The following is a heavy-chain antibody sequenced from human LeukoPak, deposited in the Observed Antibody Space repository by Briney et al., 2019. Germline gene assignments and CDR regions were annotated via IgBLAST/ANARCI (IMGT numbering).Heavy chain of an antibody. CDR3: ARERERGYSGYVFDY. J-gene: IGHJ4*02. CDR2: IIPIFGTA. V-gene: IGHV1-69*01. CDR1: GGTFGSYA. Sequence: SVKVSCKASGGTFGSYAISWVRQAPGQGLEWMGGIIPIFGTANYAQKFQGRVTITADESTSTAYMGLSSLRSEDTAVYYCARERERGYSGYVFDYWGQGTLVTVSS. D-gene: IGHD5-12*01.